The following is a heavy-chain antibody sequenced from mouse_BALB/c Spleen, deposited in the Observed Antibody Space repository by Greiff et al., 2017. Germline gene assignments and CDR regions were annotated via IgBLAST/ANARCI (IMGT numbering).Heavy chain of an antibody. V-gene: IGHV2-9*02. CDR3: ARERKFPGSSYAAMDY. CDR2: IWAGGST. Sequence: QVQLKESGPGLVAPSQSLSITCTVSGFSLTSYGVHWVRQPPGKGLEWLGVIWAGGSTNYNSALMSRLSISKDNSKSQVFLKMNSLQTDDTAMYYCARERKFPGSSYAAMDYWGQGTSVTVSS. CDR1: GFSLTSYG. J-gene: IGHJ4*01. D-gene: IGHD1-1*01.